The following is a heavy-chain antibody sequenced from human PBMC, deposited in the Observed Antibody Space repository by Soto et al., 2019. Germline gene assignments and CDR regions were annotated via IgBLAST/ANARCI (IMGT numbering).Heavy chain of an antibody. J-gene: IGHJ4*02. Sequence: PSETLSLTCNVFGGSINSGSHFWGWIRQPPGKGLEWIASIQFSVKTIYNPSLESRVTISVDTSKNQFSLKLTSVTAADTAVYYCARKSGGYDLGGFDHWGQGTLVTVSS. V-gene: IGHV4-39*07. CDR1: GGSINSGSHF. D-gene: IGHD5-12*01. CDR3: ARKSGGYDLGGFDH. CDR2: IQFSVKT.